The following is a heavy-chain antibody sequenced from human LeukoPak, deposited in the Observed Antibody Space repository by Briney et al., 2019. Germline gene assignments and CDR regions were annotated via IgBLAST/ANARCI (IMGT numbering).Heavy chain of an antibody. CDR3: ARDDILTGSFDL. CDR1: GGSISSTGYY. Sequence: ASETLSLTCTVSGGSISSTGYYWAWIRQPPGKGLEWIGNIYYSGINYYNPSLRSRVTISVDTSKNQFSLKVSSVTAADAAVYYCARDDILTGSFDLWGQGTLVTVSS. CDR2: IYYSGIN. J-gene: IGHJ4*02. V-gene: IGHV4-39*02. D-gene: IGHD3-9*01.